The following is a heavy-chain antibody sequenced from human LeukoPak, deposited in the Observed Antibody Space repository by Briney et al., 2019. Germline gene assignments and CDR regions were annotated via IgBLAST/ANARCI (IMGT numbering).Heavy chain of an antibody. CDR2: IFAGGIA. J-gene: IGHJ4*02. CDR1: GFRVSNDY. Sequence: PGGSLRLSCAASGFRVSNDYMTWVRQAPGKGLEWVSFIFAGGIAHYADSVKGRFTISRDRSKNTLFLQMNSLRAEDTAVYYCAKANSYDSYYFDYWGQGALVIVSS. D-gene: IGHD3-16*01. V-gene: IGHV3-66*01. CDR3: AKANSYDSYYFDY.